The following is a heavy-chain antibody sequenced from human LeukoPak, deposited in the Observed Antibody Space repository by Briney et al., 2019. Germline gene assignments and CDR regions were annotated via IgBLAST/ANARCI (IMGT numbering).Heavy chain of an antibody. CDR1: GFTFSDYA. CDR3: ARVGGDYLN. V-gene: IGHV3-30-3*01. Sequence: QPGGSLRLSCAASGFTFSDYAMHWVRQAPGKGLEWVAVISYGGSNKYYADSVKGRFTISRDNSKNTLYLQMNSLRAEDTAVCYCARVGGDYLNWGQGTLVTVSS. J-gene: IGHJ4*02. CDR2: ISYGGSNK. D-gene: IGHD4-17*01.